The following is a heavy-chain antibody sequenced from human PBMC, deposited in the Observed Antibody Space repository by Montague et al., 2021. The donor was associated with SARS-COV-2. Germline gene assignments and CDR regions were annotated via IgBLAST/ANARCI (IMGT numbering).Heavy chain of an antibody. CDR1: GGSFIGYY. CDR2: INHSGST. J-gene: IGHJ6*02. CDR3: ARDNYIWFGEPRVYYYYGMDV. V-gene: IGHV4-34*01. D-gene: IGHD3-10*01. Sequence: SETLSLTCAVYGGSFIGYYWSWIRQPPGKGLEWIGDINHSGSTNYNPSLKSRVSISVDTSKNQFSLKLSSVTAADTAVYYCARDNYIWFGEPRVYYYYGMDVWGQGTTVTVSS.